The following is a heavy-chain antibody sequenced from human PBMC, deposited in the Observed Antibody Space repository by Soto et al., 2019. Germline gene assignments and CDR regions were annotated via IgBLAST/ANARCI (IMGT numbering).Heavy chain of an antibody. D-gene: IGHD6-13*01. CDR2: VYHDGKT. J-gene: IGHJ2*01. V-gene: IGHV4-59*08. Sequence: QVQLQESGPGLVKPSETLSLTCTVSGDFISSHYWSWIRQPPRKGLEWIGYVYHDGKTVSNPSLKSRVTISMDTSKNQISLSLTSVTAADSAVYYCARPRGIAPAIWYFDLWGRGTLVTVSS. CDR1: GDFISSHY. CDR3: ARPRGIAPAIWYFDL.